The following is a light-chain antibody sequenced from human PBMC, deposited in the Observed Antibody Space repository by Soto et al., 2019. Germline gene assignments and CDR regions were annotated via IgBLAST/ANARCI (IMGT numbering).Light chain of an antibody. Sequence: QAASVSGSPGQSITITISCTGSSSDVGSYNLVSWYQKNPGKAPKLMIYEGSKRPSGVSNRFSGSKSGNTASLTISGLQAEDEADYYCCSYAGSYVFGTGTKVTVL. CDR3: CSYAGSYV. V-gene: IGLV2-23*01. CDR1: SSDVGSYNL. J-gene: IGLJ1*01. CDR2: EGS.